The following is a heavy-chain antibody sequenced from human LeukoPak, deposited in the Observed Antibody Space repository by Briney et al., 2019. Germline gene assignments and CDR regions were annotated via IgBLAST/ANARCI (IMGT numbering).Heavy chain of an antibody. Sequence: SVKVSCKASGGTFSSYAISWVRQAPGQGLEWMGGIIPIFGTANYAQKFQGRVTITADESTSTAYMELSSLRSEDTAVYYCARDQGRGGYDPDYYYYYGMDVWGQGTTVTVSS. CDR1: GGTFSSYA. J-gene: IGHJ6*02. CDR2: IIPIFGTA. V-gene: IGHV1-69*13. D-gene: IGHD5-12*01. CDR3: ARDQGRGGYDPDYYYYYGMDV.